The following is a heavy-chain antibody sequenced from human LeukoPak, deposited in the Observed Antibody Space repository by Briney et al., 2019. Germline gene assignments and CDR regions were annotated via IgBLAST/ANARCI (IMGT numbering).Heavy chain of an antibody. V-gene: IGHV4-39*01. CDR3: ARREYRRYNWFDP. J-gene: IGHJ5*02. D-gene: IGHD2-2*01. CDR1: GGSISSSSYY. CDR2: IYYSGST. Sequence: PSETLSLTCTVSGGSISSSSYYWGWIRQPPGKGLEWIGSIYYSGSTYYNPSLKSRVTISVDTSKNQFSLKLSSVTAADTAVYYCARREYRRYNWFDPWGQGTLATVSS.